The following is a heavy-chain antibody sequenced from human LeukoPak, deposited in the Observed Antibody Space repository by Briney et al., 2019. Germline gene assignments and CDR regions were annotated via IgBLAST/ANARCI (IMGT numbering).Heavy chain of an antibody. CDR3: VKDIMTTFTYYFGY. D-gene: IGHD4-11*01. Sequence: GGSLRLSCAASGFTFSSYAMTWVRQAPGKGLEWVSGISGSGGSTYYADSVKGRFTISRDNSKNTLYLQMNSLRAEDTAVYYCVKDIMTTFTYYFGYWGQGTLVTVSS. J-gene: IGHJ4*02. CDR2: ISGSGGST. CDR1: GFTFSSYA. V-gene: IGHV3-23*01.